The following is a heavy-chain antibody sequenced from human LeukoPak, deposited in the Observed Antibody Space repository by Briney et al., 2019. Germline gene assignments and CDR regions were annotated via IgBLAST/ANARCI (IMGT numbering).Heavy chain of an antibody. J-gene: IGHJ1*01. Sequence: PSETLSLTCAVYGGSFSGYYWSWIRQPPGKGLEWIGEINHSGSTNYNPSLKSRVTISVDTSKNQFSLKLSSVTAADTAVYYCARVGKRWLADGRGYFQHWGQGTLVTVSS. D-gene: IGHD6-19*01. CDR3: ARVGKRWLADGRGYFQH. CDR2: INHSGST. CDR1: GGSFSGYY. V-gene: IGHV4-34*01.